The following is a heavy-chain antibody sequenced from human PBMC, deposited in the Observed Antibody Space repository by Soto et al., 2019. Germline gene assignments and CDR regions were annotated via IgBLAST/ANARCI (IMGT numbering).Heavy chain of an antibody. D-gene: IGHD3-3*01. CDR1: GFTFSSYG. V-gene: IGHV3-30*18. CDR3: AKEAWEVTIFGVVMDYYYYYGMDV. J-gene: IGHJ6*02. CDR2: ISYDGSNK. Sequence: QVQLVESGGGVVQPGRSLRLSCAASGFTFSSYGMHWVRQAPGKGLEWVAVISYDGSNKYYADSVKGRFTISRDNSKNTLYLQMSSLRAEDTAVYYCAKEAWEVTIFGVVMDYYYYYGMDVWGQGTTVTVSS.